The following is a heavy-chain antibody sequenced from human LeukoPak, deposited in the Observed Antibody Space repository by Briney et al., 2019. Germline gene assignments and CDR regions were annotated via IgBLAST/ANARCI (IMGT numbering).Heavy chain of an antibody. CDR1: GYTFTSYD. J-gene: IGHJ6*03. Sequence: LWASVKVSCKASGYTFTSYDINWVRQATGQGLEWMGWMNPNSGNTGYARKFQGRVTMTRNTSISTAYMELSSLRSEDTAVYYCARDARIAAAYQPVGEDYMDVWGKGTTVTVSS. V-gene: IGHV1-8*01. CDR2: MNPNSGNT. CDR3: ARDARIAAAYQPVGEDYMDV. D-gene: IGHD6-13*01.